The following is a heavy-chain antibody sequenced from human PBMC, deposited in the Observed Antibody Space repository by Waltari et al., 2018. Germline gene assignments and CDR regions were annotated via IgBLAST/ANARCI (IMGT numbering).Heavy chain of an antibody. D-gene: IGHD4-17*01. Sequence: EVQLVQSGAVAAQPGGSLRLSCAASGFTFGRFTMHWVRQSPGQGRGLGSFINLFGDTNYADAVKVRFAISRDNSKSSVYLNIHDATFEDAGLYFCAKEADYPFPHFDHWGQGALVTVSS. CDR2: INLFGDT. CDR1: GFTFGRFT. J-gene: IGHJ4*02. CDR3: AKEADYPFPHFDH. V-gene: IGHV3-43*01.